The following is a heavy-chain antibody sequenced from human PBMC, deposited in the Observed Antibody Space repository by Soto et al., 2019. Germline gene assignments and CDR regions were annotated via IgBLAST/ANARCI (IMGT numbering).Heavy chain of an antibody. CDR1: GDSVSSNSAA. Sequence: SQTLSLTCAISGDSVSSNSAAWNWIRQSPSRGLEWLGRTYYRSKWYNDYAVSVKSRITINPDTSKNQFSLQLNSVTPEDTVVYYCAREKGSSSWYVRWFDPWGQGTLVTVSS. CDR2: TYYRSKWYN. V-gene: IGHV6-1*01. D-gene: IGHD6-13*01. CDR3: AREKGSSSWYVRWFDP. J-gene: IGHJ5*02.